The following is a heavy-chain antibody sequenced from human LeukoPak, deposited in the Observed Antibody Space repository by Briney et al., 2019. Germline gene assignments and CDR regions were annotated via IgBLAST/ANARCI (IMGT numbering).Heavy chain of an antibody. V-gene: IGHV4-34*01. Sequence: SETLSLTCAVYGGSFSGYYWSWIRQPPGKGLEWIGEINHSGSTNYNPSLKSRVTISVDTSKNQFSLKLSSVTAADTAVYYCARGKCSSTSCYLGDLGFDHWGQGTLVTVSS. CDR3: ARGKCSSTSCYLGDLGFDH. J-gene: IGHJ4*02. D-gene: IGHD2-2*01. CDR2: INHSGST. CDR1: GGSFSGYY.